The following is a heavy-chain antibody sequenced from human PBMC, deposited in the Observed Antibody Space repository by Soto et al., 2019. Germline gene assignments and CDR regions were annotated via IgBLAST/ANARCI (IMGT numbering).Heavy chain of an antibody. V-gene: IGHV1-69*17. Sequence: QVQLVQSEADVKKPGSSVKVSCKSSGGTFSRFSINWVRQAPGRGLEWMGGVIPIFDIINYAEKFQGRVTITADKSTTTAYMELSSLTSEDTAVYYCARDGGTTVITKFDYWGQGTLVIVSS. J-gene: IGHJ4*02. CDR1: GGTFSRFS. D-gene: IGHD4-17*01. CDR3: ARDGGTTVITKFDY. CDR2: VIPIFDII.